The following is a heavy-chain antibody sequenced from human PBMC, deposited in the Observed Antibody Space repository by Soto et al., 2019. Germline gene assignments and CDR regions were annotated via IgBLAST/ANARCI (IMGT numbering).Heavy chain of an antibody. D-gene: IGHD2-21*02. Sequence: QVQLQESGPGLVKPSQTLSLTCTVSGGSISSGGYYWSWIRQHPGKGLEWIGYIYYSGSTYYNPSLKSRVTLXVXTPXNQFSLKLSSVTAADTAVYYCARVCGGDCHYGMDVWGQGTTVTVSS. CDR1: GGSISSGGYY. CDR3: ARVCGGDCHYGMDV. V-gene: IGHV4-31*03. J-gene: IGHJ6*02. CDR2: IYYSGST.